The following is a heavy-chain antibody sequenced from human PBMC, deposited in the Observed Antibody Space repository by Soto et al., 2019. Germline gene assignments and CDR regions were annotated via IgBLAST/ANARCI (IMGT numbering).Heavy chain of an antibody. CDR3: ARKVVGSTSCPDYWYFDL. CDR1: GFTFIKYA. D-gene: IGHD2-21*01. CDR2: ISGGGDAT. V-gene: IGHV3-23*01. J-gene: IGHJ2*01. Sequence: EVQLLESGGDSVQPGGSVRLSCAGSGFTFIKYAMNWVRQAPGKGLEWVSTISGGGDATFFADSVRGRFTFSRDNSKNTVTLQMNSLGVDDTVVYYCARKVVGSTSCPDYWYFDLWGRGTLVTVSS.